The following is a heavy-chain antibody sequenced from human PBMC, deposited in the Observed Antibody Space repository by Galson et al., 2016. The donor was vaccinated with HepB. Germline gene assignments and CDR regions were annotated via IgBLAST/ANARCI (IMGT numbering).Heavy chain of an antibody. Sequence: SVKVSCKASGYGFTFTTYGISWVRQAPGQGLEWMGWISAYNGNTNYAQKFQGRFNVASDTPTRTLYMELSSLSSEDTAVYYCARDSRGGVVMLLDHYYMDVWGEGTTVTVSS. CDR1: GYGFTFTTYG. J-gene: IGHJ6*03. D-gene: IGHD3-3*01. CDR2: ISAYNGNT. CDR3: ARDSRGGVVMLLDHYYMDV. V-gene: IGHV1-18*04.